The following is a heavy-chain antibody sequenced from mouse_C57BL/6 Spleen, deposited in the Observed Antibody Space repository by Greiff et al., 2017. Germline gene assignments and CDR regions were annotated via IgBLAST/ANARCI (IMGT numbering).Heavy chain of an antibody. V-gene: IGHV1-69*01. CDR1: GYTFTSYW. D-gene: IGHD1-1*01. Sequence: QVQLQQPGAELVMPGASVKLSCKASGYTFTSYWMHWVKQRPGQGLEWIGEIDPSDSYTNYNQKFKGKSTLTVDKSSSTAYMQLSSLTSEDSAVYYCARAPSTTGPDYWGQGTTLTVSS. CDR3: ARAPSTTGPDY. CDR2: IDPSDSYT. J-gene: IGHJ2*01.